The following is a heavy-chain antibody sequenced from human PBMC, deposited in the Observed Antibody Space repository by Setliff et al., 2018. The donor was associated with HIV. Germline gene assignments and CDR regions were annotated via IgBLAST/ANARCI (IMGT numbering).Heavy chain of an antibody. V-gene: IGHV4-34*01. J-gene: IGHJ2*01. CDR2: ISFSGTT. CDR1: GGPLSGYF. Sequence: SETLSLTCAVYGGPLSGYFWSWIRQSPGKGLEWIGEISFSGTTNYNPSLKSRHTISEDASKSQFSLTLRSVTAADTAVYYCARRLAIGHWYFDIWGRGTLVTVSS. CDR3: ARRLAIGHWYFDI.